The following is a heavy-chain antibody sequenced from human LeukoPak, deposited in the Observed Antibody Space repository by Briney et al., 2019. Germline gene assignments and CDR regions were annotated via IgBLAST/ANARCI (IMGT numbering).Heavy chain of an antibody. V-gene: IGHV3-48*01. CDR1: GFTFSDHI. Sequence: GGSLRLSCAASGFTFSDHIMNCVRQLPEKRLEWVAYVSDSGSTVHYADSVKGRFTISRDNGKSSLYLQMNSLRVEETALYYCVRQFASWGQGTLVAVS. J-gene: IGHJ4*02. CDR2: VSDSGSTV. CDR3: VRQFAS.